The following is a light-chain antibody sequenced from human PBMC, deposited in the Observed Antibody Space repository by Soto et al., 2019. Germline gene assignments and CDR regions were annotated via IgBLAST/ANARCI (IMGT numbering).Light chain of an antibody. J-gene: IGKJ1*01. V-gene: IGKV3-15*01. CDR1: QSISSN. Sequence: EIVMTQSPAILSVSPGERATLSCRANQSISSNLAWYQQKPGQAPRLLIYGAATRATGIPARFSGSGSGTDFTLTISSLQAEDVAVYYCQQYYSTPQTFGQGTKVDIK. CDR2: GAA. CDR3: QQYYSTPQT.